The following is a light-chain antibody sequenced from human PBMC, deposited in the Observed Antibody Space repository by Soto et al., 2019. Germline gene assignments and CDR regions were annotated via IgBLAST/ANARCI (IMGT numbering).Light chain of an antibody. CDR3: ASSATRSPL. CDR2: EAV. V-gene: IGLV2-14*01. CDR1: SIDVSGFNY. Sequence: QSVLTQPAAVSGSPGQSITISCTGTSIDVSGFNYVSWYQHHPGKAPKLIIYEAVNRLSGVSNRFSGSKSGTPASLTISGLQAEDEADYYCASSATRSPLFGGGTKLTVL. J-gene: IGLJ2*01.